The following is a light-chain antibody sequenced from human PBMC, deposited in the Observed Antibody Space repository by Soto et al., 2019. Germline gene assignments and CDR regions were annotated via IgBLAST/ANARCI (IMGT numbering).Light chain of an antibody. CDR3: CSYAGSYTYV. J-gene: IGLJ1*01. V-gene: IGLV2-11*01. CDR2: DVS. CDR1: SSDCGCYNY. Sequence: QSVLTQPRSVSGSTGQSVTISCTGTSSDCGCYNYVSWYQQHPGTAPKLIIYDVSKQPSGVPDRFSGSKSGNTASLTISGLQAEDEADYYCCSYAGSYTYVFGTGTKVTVL.